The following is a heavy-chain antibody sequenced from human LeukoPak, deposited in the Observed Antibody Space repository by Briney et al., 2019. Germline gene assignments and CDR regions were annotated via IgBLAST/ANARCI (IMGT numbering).Heavy chain of an antibody. Sequence: GGSLRLSCSASGFTFSSNVMHWVRQAPGKGLEYVSGISGDGTSTYYADSVKGRFTISRDNSKNTLYVQMTSLRAEDTAVYYCVLQVQGVVEWGQGTLVTVSS. J-gene: IGHJ4*02. CDR3: VLQVQGVVE. D-gene: IGHD2-15*01. CDR1: GFTFSSNV. V-gene: IGHV3-64*05. CDR2: ISGDGTST.